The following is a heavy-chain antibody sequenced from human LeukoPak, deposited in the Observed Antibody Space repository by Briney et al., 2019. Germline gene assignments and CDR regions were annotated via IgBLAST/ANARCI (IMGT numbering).Heavy chain of an antibody. J-gene: IGHJ4*02. D-gene: IGHD6-6*01. CDR2: ISSSSSYI. CDR3: AREGSIAALRPYYFDY. CDR1: GFTFSSYS. Sequence: GGSLRLSWAASGFTFSSYSMNWVRQAPGKGLEWVSSISSSSSYIYYADSVKGRFTISRDNAKNSLYLQMNSLRAEDTAVYYCAREGSIAALRPYYFDYWGQGTLVTVSS. V-gene: IGHV3-21*01.